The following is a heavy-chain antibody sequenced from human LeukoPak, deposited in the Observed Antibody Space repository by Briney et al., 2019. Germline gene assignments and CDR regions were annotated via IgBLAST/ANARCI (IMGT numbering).Heavy chain of an antibody. D-gene: IGHD6-13*01. Sequence: ASETLSLTCAVYGGSFSGYYWSWIRRPPGKGLEWIGEINHSGSTNYNPSLKSRVTISLDTSKNQFSLKLNSMTAADTAVYYCAGHVSAAAGGRWGQGTLVTVSS. CDR1: GGSFSGYY. CDR3: AGHVSAAAGGR. CDR2: INHSGST. V-gene: IGHV4-34*01. J-gene: IGHJ4*02.